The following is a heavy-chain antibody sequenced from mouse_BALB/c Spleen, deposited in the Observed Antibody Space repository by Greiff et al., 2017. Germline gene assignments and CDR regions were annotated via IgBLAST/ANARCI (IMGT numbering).Heavy chain of an antibody. D-gene: IGHD2-10*01. CDR2: INPSTGYT. V-gene: IGHV1-7*01. CDR3: ARWAYYGKASFAY. Sequence: QVQLQQSGAELAKPGASVKMSCKASGYTFTSYWMHWVKQRPGQGLEWIGYINPSTGYTEYNQKFKDKATLTADKSSSTAYMQLSSLTSEDSAVYYCARWAYYGKASFAYWGQGTLVTVSA. J-gene: IGHJ3*01. CDR1: GYTFTSYW.